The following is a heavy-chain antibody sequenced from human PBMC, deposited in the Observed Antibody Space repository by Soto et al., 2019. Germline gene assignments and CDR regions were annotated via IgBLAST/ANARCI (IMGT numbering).Heavy chain of an antibody. CDR2: ISGSGGST. V-gene: IGHV3-23*01. CDR1: GFSFSSYA. Sequence: EVQLLESGGGLVQPGGSLRLSCAASGFSFSSYAMSWVRQAPGKGLEWVSAISGSGGSTYYADSVKGRFTISRDNSKNTLYLQMNSLRAEDTVVHYCAKARADYYDSSGYPVDYWGQGTLVTVSS. J-gene: IGHJ4*02. CDR3: AKARADYYDSSGYPVDY. D-gene: IGHD3-22*01.